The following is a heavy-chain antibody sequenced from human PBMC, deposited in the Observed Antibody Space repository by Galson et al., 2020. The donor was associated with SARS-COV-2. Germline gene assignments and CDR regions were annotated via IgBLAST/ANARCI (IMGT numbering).Heavy chain of an antibody. CDR3: ARDGADVTRGISVPGMPGY. CDR1: GFTFRHYG. V-gene: IGHV3-30*19. CDR2: ISDDGSNQ. Sequence: GGSLRLSCTVSGFTFRHYGMHWVRQAPGKGLEWVALISDDGSNQYYADPVKGRFAISRDNSKDTLWLQRNSLTTDDTALYFCARDGADVTRGISVPGMPGYWGQGTRVSVSS. J-gene: IGHJ4*02. D-gene: IGHD6-19*01.